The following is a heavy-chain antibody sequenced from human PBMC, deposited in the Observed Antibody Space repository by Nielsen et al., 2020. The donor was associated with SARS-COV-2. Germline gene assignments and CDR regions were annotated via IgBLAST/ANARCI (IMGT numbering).Heavy chain of an antibody. Sequence: GSLRLSCAASGFTFSDYYMSWIRQAPGKGLEWVGRIKSKTDGGTTDYAGPVKDRFSISRDDSRNTLYLQMNSLKTEDTAVYYCATRGNDYWGQGTLVTVSS. CDR1: GFTFSDYY. D-gene: IGHD3-16*01. CDR3: ATRGNDY. J-gene: IGHJ4*02. CDR2: IKSKTDGGTT. V-gene: IGHV3-15*05.